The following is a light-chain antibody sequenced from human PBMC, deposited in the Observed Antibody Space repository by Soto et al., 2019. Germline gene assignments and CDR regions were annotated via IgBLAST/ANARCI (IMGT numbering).Light chain of an antibody. CDR2: KAS. J-gene: IGKJ1*01. CDR1: QSISSW. CDR3: QQFHSFSPP. V-gene: IGKV1-5*03. Sequence: DIQMTQSPSTLSASVGDRVTITCRASQSISSWLAWYQQKPGKAPKLLIYKASSLESGVPSRFSGSGSGTEFTLTISILQPDDFATYYCQQFHSFSPPVGQGTKVESK.